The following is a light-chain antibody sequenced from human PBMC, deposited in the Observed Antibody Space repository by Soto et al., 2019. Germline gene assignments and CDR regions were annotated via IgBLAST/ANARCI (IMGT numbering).Light chain of an antibody. CDR3: QHYNSYPWT. Sequence: DIQMTQSPSTLSASVGDRVTVTCRASQSVSTWLAWFQQKPGKAPKLLIYDASSLESGVPSRSSGSGSGTDFTLTISSLQPDDFATYYCQHYNSYPWTFGQGTKVDI. CDR1: QSVSTW. CDR2: DAS. J-gene: IGKJ1*01. V-gene: IGKV1-5*01.